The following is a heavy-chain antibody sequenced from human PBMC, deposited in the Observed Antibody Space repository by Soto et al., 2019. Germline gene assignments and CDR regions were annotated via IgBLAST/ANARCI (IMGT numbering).Heavy chain of an antibody. CDR3: ARHAYSDYGDSHTAYNWFDP. CDR1: GGSISSSSYY. V-gene: IGHV4-39*01. J-gene: IGHJ5*02. Sequence: SETLSLTCTVSGGSISSSSYYWGWIRQPPGKGLEWIGSIYYSGSTYYKPSLKSRVTISVDTSKNQFSLKLSSVTAADTAVYYCARHAYSDYGDSHTAYNWFDPWGQGTLVTVSS. D-gene: IGHD4-17*01. CDR2: IYYSGST.